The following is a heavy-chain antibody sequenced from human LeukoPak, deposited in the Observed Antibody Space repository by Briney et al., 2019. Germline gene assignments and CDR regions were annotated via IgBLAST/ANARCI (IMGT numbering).Heavy chain of an antibody. CDR1: GGSISSGDYY. J-gene: IGHJ4*02. CDR2: IYYSGST. V-gene: IGHV4-30-4*01. D-gene: IGHD2-2*01. Sequence: SQTLSLTCTVSGGSISSGDYYWSWIRQPPGKGLEWIGYIYYSGSTYYNPSLKSRVTISVDTSKNQFSLKLSSVTAADTAVYYCARGVVVPAATLDYWGQGTLVTVSS. CDR3: ARGVVVPAATLDY.